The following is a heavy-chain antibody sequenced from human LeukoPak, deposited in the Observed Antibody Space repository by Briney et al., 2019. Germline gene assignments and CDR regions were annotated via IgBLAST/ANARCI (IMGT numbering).Heavy chain of an antibody. J-gene: IGHJ4*02. Sequence: GESLKISCKGYGYSFTNFWIGWVRQVPGKGLEWMGIIYPGDSHTRHSPSFQGQVTITADKSINTAYLQWSSLKASDTAMYYCARVGSGATPFDYWGQGTLVTVSS. D-gene: IGHD1-26*01. CDR2: IYPGDSHT. CDR1: GYSFTNFW. CDR3: ARVGSGATPFDY. V-gene: IGHV5-51*01.